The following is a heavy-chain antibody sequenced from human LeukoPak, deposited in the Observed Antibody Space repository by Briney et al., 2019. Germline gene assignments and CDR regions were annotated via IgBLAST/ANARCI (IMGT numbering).Heavy chain of an antibody. D-gene: IGHD3-22*01. CDR3: AKRAAYYHDSSGYYYSYFDY. CDR2: ISGSGGST. CDR1: GFTFSSYA. V-gene: IGHV3-23*01. J-gene: IGHJ4*02. Sequence: GGSLRLSCAASGFTFSSYAMSWVRQAPGKGLEWAPAISGSGGSTYYADSVKGRFTISRDNSKNTLYLQMNSLRAEDTAVYYCAKRAAYYHDSSGYYYSYFDYWGQGTLVTVSS.